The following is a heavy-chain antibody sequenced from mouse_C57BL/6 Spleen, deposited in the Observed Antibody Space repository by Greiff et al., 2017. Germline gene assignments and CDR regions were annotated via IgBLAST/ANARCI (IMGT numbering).Heavy chain of an antibody. V-gene: IGHV5-4*01. CDR2: ISDGGSYT. CDR1: GFTFGSYA. Sequence: EVHLVESGGGLVKPGGSLKLSCAASGFTFGSYAMSWVRQTPEKKLEWVATISDGGSYTYYPDNVKGRFTISRDNAKNNLYLQMSHLKSEDTAMYYCARDRGVLDYWGQGTTLTVSS. CDR3: ARDRGVLDY. D-gene: IGHD3-1*01. J-gene: IGHJ2*01.